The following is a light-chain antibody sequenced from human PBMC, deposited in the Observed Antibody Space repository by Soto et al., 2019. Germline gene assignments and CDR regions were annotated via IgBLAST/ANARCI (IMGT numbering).Light chain of an antibody. CDR2: GAS. V-gene: IGKV3-15*01. CDR3: QQSNNWWT. J-gene: IGKJ1*01. Sequence: ERVSKKSPATLSLSHGERATLSCRASQSVSSNLAWYQQKPVQAPRLLIYGASTRATGIPARFSGSGSGTEFTLTISSLQSEDFAVYYCQQSNNWWTFGQGTKV. CDR1: QSVSSN.